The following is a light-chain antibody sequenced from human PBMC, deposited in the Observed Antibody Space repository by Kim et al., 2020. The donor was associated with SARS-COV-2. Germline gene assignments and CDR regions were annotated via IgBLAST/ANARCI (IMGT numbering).Light chain of an antibody. J-gene: IGLJ2*01. CDR3: QVWDSSSDPVV. V-gene: IGLV3-21*04. Sequence: SYELTQPPSVSVARGKTARITCGGKNIGSKSVHWYQQKPGQAPVLVIYYDSDRPSGIPERFSGSNSGNTATLIISRVEAGDEADYYCQVWDSSSDPVVFGGETQLTVL. CDR2: YDS. CDR1: NIGSKS.